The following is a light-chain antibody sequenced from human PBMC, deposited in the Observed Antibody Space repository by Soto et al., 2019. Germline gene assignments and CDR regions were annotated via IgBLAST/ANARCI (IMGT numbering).Light chain of an antibody. V-gene: IGLV2-11*01. CDR1: SSDVGGYNY. Sequence: QSALTQPRSVSGSPGQSVAMSCTGTSSDVGGYNYVSWYQQHPGKVPKLMIYDVSKRPPGAPDRFSGSKSGNTASLTISGLQAEDEADYYCCSYAGSYTLFGGGTKVTVL. CDR3: CSYAGSYTL. J-gene: IGLJ2*01. CDR2: DVS.